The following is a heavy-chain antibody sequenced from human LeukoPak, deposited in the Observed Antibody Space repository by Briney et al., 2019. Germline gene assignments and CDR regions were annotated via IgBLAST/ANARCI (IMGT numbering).Heavy chain of an antibody. V-gene: IGHV3-53*01. D-gene: IGHD1-26*01. CDR3: AKEMSGSYRTSHWNFDY. CDR2: IHYDGKI. J-gene: IGHJ4*02. Sequence: GGSLRLSCAASGFSVSGKFMSWVRQAPGKGLEWVSIIHYDGKIRYAGSVGGRFTISRDNSKNTLYLQMNSLRAEDTAVYYCAKEMSGSYRTSHWNFDYWGQGTLVTVSS. CDR1: GFSVSGKF.